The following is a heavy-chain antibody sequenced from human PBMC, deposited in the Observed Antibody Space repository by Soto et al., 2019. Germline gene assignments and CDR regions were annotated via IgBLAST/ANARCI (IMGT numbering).Heavy chain of an antibody. V-gene: IGHV1-8*02. CDR3: GRGPSPRAPAGGTPYYYAMDV. CDR1: GYYFTAYY. Sequence: ASVEVSCKASGYYFTAYYINWVLQASGQGLEWMGWMNPINGATGSARRFQGRVSMTRNTATGTAYMELTSLRLDDTAVYYCGRGPSPRAPAGGTPYYYAMDVWGQGTTVTV. D-gene: IGHD6-13*01. CDR2: MNPINGAT. J-gene: IGHJ6*02.